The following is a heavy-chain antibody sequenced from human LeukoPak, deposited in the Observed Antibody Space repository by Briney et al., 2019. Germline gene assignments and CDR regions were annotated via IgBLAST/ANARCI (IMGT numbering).Heavy chain of an antibody. V-gene: IGHV3-23*01. Sequence: GGSLRLSCAASGFTFSSYAMSWVRQAPGKGLEWVSAISGSGGSTYYADSVKGRFTISRDNAKNSLYLQMNSLRAEDTAVYYCAGDYGDYGGRKGKFDYWGQGTLVTVSS. CDR3: AGDYGDYGGRKGKFDY. CDR1: GFTFSSYA. J-gene: IGHJ4*02. CDR2: ISGSGGST. D-gene: IGHD4-17*01.